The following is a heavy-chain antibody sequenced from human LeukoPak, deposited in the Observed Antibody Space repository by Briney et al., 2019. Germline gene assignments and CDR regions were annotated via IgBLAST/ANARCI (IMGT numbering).Heavy chain of an antibody. Sequence: GRSLRLSCAASGFTFSSYAMHWVRQAPGKGLEWVAVISYDGSSKYYADSVKGRFTISRDNSKNTLYLQMNSLRAEDTAVYYCAKDPSIFWSGYSVEYWGQGTLVTVSS. CDR3: AKDPSIFWSGYSVEY. CDR2: ISYDGSSK. J-gene: IGHJ4*02. V-gene: IGHV3-30*04. CDR1: GFTFSSYA. D-gene: IGHD3-3*01.